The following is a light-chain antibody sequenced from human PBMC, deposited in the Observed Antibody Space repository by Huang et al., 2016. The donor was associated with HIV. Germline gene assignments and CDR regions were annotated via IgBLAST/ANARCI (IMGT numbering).Light chain of an antibody. V-gene: IGKV3-15*01. Sequence: VMMSQSPATLAASPGERVTLSCGARQSVNTNISWYQQKPGQPPRLLIYAASTRATGVPARFAGSGSGTEFTLTIDSLQSDDFAVYYCQQYNKWPPEYTFGQGTRLEIK. CDR3: QQYNKWPPEYT. J-gene: IGKJ2*01. CDR1: QSVNTN. CDR2: AAS.